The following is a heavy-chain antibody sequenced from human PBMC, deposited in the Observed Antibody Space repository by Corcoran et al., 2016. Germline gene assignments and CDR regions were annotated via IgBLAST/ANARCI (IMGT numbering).Heavy chain of an antibody. CDR1: GFTFSRFW. Sequence: EMQLVESGGGLVQPGGSLRLSCAASGFTFSRFWMSWVRQAPGKGLEWVANIKQDGSGKYYVDSVKGRFTISRDNAKNSLYLQMNSLRAEDTAVYYCGRDLASDTLGYWGQGTLVTVSS. J-gene: IGHJ4*02. CDR3: GRDLASDTLGY. V-gene: IGHV3-7*01. D-gene: IGHD5-18*01. CDR2: IKQDGSGK.